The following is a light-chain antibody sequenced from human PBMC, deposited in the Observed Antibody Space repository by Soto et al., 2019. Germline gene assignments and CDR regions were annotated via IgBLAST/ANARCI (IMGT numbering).Light chain of an antibody. Sequence: ETVLTQSPGTLSLSPGERATLSCRASQTIRSNYLAWYRQTPGQDPRLLIYGASNRATGIADRFSGSGSGTDFTLIISRLEPEDFALYYCQQYGSSPWTFGQGTQVEIK. CDR3: QQYGSSPWT. V-gene: IGKV3-20*01. CDR2: GAS. J-gene: IGKJ1*01. CDR1: QTIRSNY.